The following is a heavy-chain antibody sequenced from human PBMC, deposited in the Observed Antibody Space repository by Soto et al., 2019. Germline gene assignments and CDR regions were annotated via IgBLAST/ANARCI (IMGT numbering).Heavy chain of an antibody. Sequence: ASVKVSCKASGGTFSSYAISWVRQAPGQGLEWMGGIIPIFGTANYAQKFKGRVTITADESTSTAYMELSSLRSEDTAVYYCASSLYSSLGSQPGVPQAYYYGMDDWGQVTTVTVCS. D-gene: IGHD6-6*01. CDR2: IIPIFGTA. CDR3: ASSLYSSLGSQPGVPQAYYYGMDD. J-gene: IGHJ6*02. CDR1: GGTFSSYA. V-gene: IGHV1-69*13.